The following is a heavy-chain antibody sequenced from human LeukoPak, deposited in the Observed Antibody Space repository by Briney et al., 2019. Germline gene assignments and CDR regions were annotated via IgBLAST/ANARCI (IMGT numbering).Heavy chain of an antibody. CDR3: ARDHFTVVTPVGFWY. D-gene: IGHD4-23*01. CDR2: ISAYNGNT. CDR1: GYTFTSYG. Sequence: GASVKVSCKASGYTFTSYGISWVRQAPGQGLEWMGWISAYNGNTNYAQKLQGRVTMTTDTSTSTAYMELRSLRSDDTAVYYCARDHFTVVTPVGFWYWGQGTLVTVSS. J-gene: IGHJ4*02. V-gene: IGHV1-18*01.